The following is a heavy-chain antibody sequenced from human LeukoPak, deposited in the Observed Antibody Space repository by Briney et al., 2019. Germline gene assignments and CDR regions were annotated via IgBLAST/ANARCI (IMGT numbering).Heavy chain of an antibody. V-gene: IGHV3-30*04. Sequence: PGGSLRLSCAASGFTFSSYAMHWVRQAPGKGLEWVAVISYDGSNKYYADSVKGRFTISRDNSKNTLYLQMNSLRAEDTAVYYCARGFDVDIVATIGYFDYRGQGTLVTVSS. D-gene: IGHD5-12*01. CDR3: ARGFDVDIVATIGYFDY. CDR1: GFTFSSYA. CDR2: ISYDGSNK. J-gene: IGHJ4*02.